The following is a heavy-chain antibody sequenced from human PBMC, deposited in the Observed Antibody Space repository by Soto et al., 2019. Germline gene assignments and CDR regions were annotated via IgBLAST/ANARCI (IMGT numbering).Heavy chain of an antibody. J-gene: IGHJ4*02. CDR2: ISYDGSNK. CDR3: AKEAGGSGYYFDY. CDR1: GFTFSSYG. D-gene: IGHD3-16*01. Sequence: LRLSCAASGFTFSSYGMHWVRQAPGKGLEWVAVISYDGSNKYYADSVKGRFTISRDNSKNTLYLQMNSLRAEDTAVYYCAKEAGGSGYYFDYWGQGTLVTVSS. V-gene: IGHV3-30*18.